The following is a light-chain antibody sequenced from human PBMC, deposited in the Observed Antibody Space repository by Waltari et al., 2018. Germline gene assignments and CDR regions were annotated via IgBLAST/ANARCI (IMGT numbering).Light chain of an antibody. V-gene: IGKV1-39*01. CDR3: QQSYRSPWT. CDR1: QNIDKY. J-gene: IGKJ1*01. Sequence: DIQMTQSPSSLSASVGDTVTITCRASQNIDKYLNWYHQKSGNAPKLLIFAGSPLQTGVPSRFSGSGSGTDFTLTISDLQPEDFATYFCQQSYRSPWTFGLGTKVEIK. CDR2: AGS.